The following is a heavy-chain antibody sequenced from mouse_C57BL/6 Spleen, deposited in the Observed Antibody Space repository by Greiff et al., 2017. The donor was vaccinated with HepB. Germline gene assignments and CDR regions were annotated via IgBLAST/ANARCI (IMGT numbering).Heavy chain of an antibody. D-gene: IGHD1-1*01. J-gene: IGHJ4*01. CDR1: GYTFTSYW. CDR2: IYPGSGST. CDR3: AREDTTVVENAMDY. V-gene: IGHV1-55*01. Sequence: VQLQQPGAELVKPGASVKMSCKASGYTFTSYWITWVKQRPGQGLEWIGDIYPGSGSTNYNEKFKSKATLTVDTSSSTAYMQLSSLTSEDSAVYYCAREDTTVVENAMDYWGQGTSVTVAS.